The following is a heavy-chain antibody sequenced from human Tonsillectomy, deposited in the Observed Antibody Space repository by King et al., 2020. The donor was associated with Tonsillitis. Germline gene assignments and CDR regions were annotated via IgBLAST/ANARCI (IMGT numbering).Heavy chain of an antibody. V-gene: IGHV2-5*02. J-gene: IGHJ5*02. CDR2: IYWDDDK. D-gene: IGHD3-16*01. CDR1: GFSLNTYGVG. Sequence: TLKESGPTLVKPTQTLTLTCTFSGFSLNTYGVGVGWIRQPPGKALEWLALIYWDDDKRYNPSLKTRLTITKDTSKNQVVLTLTNMDPVDTATYYCAHRPPRLEGRWVDPWGQGTLVTVSS. CDR3: AHRPPRLEGRWVDP.